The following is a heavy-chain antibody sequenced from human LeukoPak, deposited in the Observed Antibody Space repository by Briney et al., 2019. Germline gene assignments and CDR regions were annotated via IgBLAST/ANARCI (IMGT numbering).Heavy chain of an antibody. V-gene: IGHV5-51*01. CDR1: GYSFTSYW. CDR2: IYPGDPDT. Sequence: GESLKISCKGSGYSFTSYWIGWVRQMPGKGLEWMGIIYPGDPDTRYSPSFQGQVTISADKSISTAYLQWSSRDGWDTAMYYCAPDLSSGSCFLHWGQGNLVTVSS. D-gene: IGHD2-15*01. J-gene: IGHJ1*01. CDR3: APDLSSGSCFLH.